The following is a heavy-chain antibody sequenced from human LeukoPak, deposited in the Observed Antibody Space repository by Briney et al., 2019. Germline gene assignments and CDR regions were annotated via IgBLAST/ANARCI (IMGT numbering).Heavy chain of an antibody. D-gene: IGHD3-16*01. V-gene: IGHV3-11*01. CDR3: AREDFDYVWGSYLFHY. CDR2: ISSSGSTI. Sequence: GGSLRLSCAASGFTFSDYYMSWIRRAPGKGLEWVSYISSSGSTIYYADSVKGRFTISRDNAKNSLYLQMNSMRAEDTTVYYCAREDFDYVWGSYLFHYWGQGTLVTVSS. CDR1: GFTFSDYY. J-gene: IGHJ4*02.